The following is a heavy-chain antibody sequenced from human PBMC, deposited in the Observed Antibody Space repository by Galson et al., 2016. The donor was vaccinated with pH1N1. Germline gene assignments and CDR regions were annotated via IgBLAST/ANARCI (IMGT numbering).Heavy chain of an antibody. CDR1: GFTFSNYL. CDR2: IKQDGSEK. V-gene: IGHV3-7*01. D-gene: IGHD4-17*01. Sequence: SLRLSCAASGFTFSNYLMSWVRQAPGKGLEWVANIKQDGSEKYYVDSVKGRFTISRDNAKNSLFLQLNSLRAGDTAVYFCVRDHDYDDSDPSPYYYGLDVWGQGTTVTVSS. J-gene: IGHJ6*02. CDR3: VRDHDYDDSDPSPYYYGLDV.